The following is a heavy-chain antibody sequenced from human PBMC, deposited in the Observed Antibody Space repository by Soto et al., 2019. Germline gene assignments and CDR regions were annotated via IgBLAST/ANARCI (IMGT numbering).Heavy chain of an antibody. CDR1: GYSFTSYW. J-gene: IGHJ6*02. Sequence: GESLKISCKGSGYSFTSYWIGWVRQMPGKGLEWMGIIYPGDSDTRYSPSFQGQVTISADKSISTAYLQWSSLKASDTAMYYCARHKAVAGTFDYYYGMDVWGQGTTVTVSS. CDR3: ARHKAVAGTFDYYYGMDV. V-gene: IGHV5-51*01. CDR2: IYPGDSDT. D-gene: IGHD6-19*01.